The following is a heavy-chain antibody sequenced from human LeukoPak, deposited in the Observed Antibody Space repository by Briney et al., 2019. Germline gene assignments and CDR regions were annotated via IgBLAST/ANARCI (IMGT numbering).Heavy chain of an antibody. CDR1: QFTFSSYS. Sequence: PGGSLRLSCAASQFTFSSYSMNGVRQAPGKGLEWVSSINRGATHIYYADSLRGRFIISRDDAKNSLYLQMNSLRAEDTAVYYCVRLRRNSDSSGYYYYYDYWGQGTLVTVSS. D-gene: IGHD3-22*01. CDR2: INRGATHI. J-gene: IGHJ4*02. V-gene: IGHV3-21*01. CDR3: VRLRRNSDSSGYYYYYDY.